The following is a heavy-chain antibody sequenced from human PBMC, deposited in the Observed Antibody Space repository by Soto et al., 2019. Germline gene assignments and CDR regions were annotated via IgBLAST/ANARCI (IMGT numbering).Heavy chain of an antibody. V-gene: IGHV3-21*01. J-gene: IGHJ4*02. CDR3: ARDLRLLWFGEPDY. Sequence: PGGSLRLSCAASGFTFSSYSMNCVRQAPGKGPEWVSSISSSSSYIYYADSVKGRFTISRDNAKNSLYLQMNSLRAEDTAVYYCARDLRLLWFGEPDYWGQGTLVTVSS. CDR2: ISSSSSYI. D-gene: IGHD3-10*01. CDR1: GFTFSSYS.